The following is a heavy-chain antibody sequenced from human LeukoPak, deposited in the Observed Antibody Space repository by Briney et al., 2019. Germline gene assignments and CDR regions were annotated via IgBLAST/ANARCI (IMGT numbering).Heavy chain of an antibody. D-gene: IGHD6-13*01. V-gene: IGHV3-30*03. J-gene: IGHJ4*02. Sequence: GTSLRLSCAASGFTFGSYGMHWVRQAPGKGLEWVAFISYDGNTKYYSGSAKGRFTISRDNARYSLYLQMNSLRDEDTAIYYCARDHYSRNDYWGQGTLVTVSS. CDR2: ISYDGNTK. CDR1: GFTFGSYG. CDR3: ARDHYSRNDY.